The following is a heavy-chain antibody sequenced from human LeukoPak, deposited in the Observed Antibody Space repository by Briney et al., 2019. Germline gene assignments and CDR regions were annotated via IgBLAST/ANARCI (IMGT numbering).Heavy chain of an antibody. J-gene: IGHJ5*02. CDR1: GYTFTDYY. CDR3: ARRIVVVPATSFYEFWSGSVIWFVP. Sequence: GASVTVSCKASGYTFTDYYLHWVRQAPGQGLEWVGWINPNSGGTNYAHQVQGTITMTRDTSTGPAYMELSRLTSDDTAVYYCARRIVVVPATSFYEFWSGSVIWFVPWGQG. CDR2: INPNSGGT. D-gene: IGHD2-2*01. V-gene: IGHV1-2*07.